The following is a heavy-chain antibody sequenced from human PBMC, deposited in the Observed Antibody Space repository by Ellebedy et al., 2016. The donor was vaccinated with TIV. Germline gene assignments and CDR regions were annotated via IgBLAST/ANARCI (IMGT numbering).Heavy chain of an antibody. Sequence: MPSETLSLTCTVPGGSFSRYYWSWIRQPPGKGLEWIGYIFYSGSTNYSPSLKSRVTISLDTYKNQFSLKLNSVTAADTAVYYCAGDYGAYFDYWGRGTLVTVSS. CDR2: IFYSGST. J-gene: IGHJ4*02. D-gene: IGHD4-17*01. V-gene: IGHV4-59*08. CDR1: GGSFSRYY. CDR3: AGDYGAYFDY.